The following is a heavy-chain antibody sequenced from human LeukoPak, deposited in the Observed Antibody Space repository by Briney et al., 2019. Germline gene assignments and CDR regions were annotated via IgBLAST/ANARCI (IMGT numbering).Heavy chain of an antibody. Sequence: SETLSLTCAVYGGSFSGYYCSWIRQPPGKGLEWIGEINHSGSTNYNPSLKNRVTISVGTSKIHFSLKLSSVTAADTAAYYCARAPRPPSYFDYWGQGTLVTVSS. CDR1: GGSFSGYY. V-gene: IGHV4-34*01. J-gene: IGHJ4*02. CDR2: INHSGST. CDR3: ARAPRPPSYFDY.